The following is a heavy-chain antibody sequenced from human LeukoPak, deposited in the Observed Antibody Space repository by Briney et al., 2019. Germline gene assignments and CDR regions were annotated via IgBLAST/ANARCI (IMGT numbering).Heavy chain of an antibody. D-gene: IGHD5-24*01. CDR2: ISSSSSYI. Sequence: PGGSLRLSCVGSGFTFSSYGMGWVRQAPGKGLEWVSSISSSSSYIYYADSVKGRFTISRDNAKNSLYLQMNSLRAEDTAVYYCARDLVEMATMRRFDYWGQGTLVTVSS. J-gene: IGHJ4*02. V-gene: IGHV3-21*01. CDR1: GFTFSSYG. CDR3: ARDLVEMATMRRFDY.